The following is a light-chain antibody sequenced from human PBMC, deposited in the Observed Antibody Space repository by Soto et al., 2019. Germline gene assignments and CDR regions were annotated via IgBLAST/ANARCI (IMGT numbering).Light chain of an antibody. Sequence: LTQSPATLSVSPGERVTLSCRASQSVSSLLAWYQQKPGQAPRLLIYSTSTRATGIPARFNGSGSGTVFTLTISSLQSEDFAIYYCQQYHYWPYTFGQGTKLEIK. CDR2: STS. CDR1: QSVSSL. CDR3: QQYHYWPYT. J-gene: IGKJ2*01. V-gene: IGKV3-15*01.